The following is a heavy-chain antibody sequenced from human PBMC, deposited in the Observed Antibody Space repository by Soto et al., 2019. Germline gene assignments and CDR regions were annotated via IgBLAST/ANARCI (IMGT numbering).Heavy chain of an antibody. CDR2: IIPMFGTA. Sequence: QVQLVQSGAEVKKPESSVKVSCKAPGGTFSTYAISWVRQAPGQGLEGMGGIIPMFGTANYAQRFQDRVRLTADESTNTVYMELSSLRSEATAVYFCTNEIQLCLRRINNGYSGWGQGTLVTVSS. J-gene: IGHJ4*02. V-gene: IGHV1-69*12. CDR1: GGTFSTYA. D-gene: IGHD5-18*01. CDR3: TNEIQLCLRRINNGYSG.